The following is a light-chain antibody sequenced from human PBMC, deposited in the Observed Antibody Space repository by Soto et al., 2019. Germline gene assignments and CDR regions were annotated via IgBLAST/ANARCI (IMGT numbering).Light chain of an antibody. J-gene: IGLJ2*01. V-gene: IGLV2-8*01. CDR1: SSDVGGYNY. Sequence: QSALTQPPSASGSPGQSVTISCSGTSSDVGGYNYVSWYQQQPGKAPKLIIYEVSKWPSGAPDRFSGSKSGNTASLTVSGLQAEHEADYYCSSYAGNGNVVFGGGTKLTVL. CDR3: SSYAGNGNVV. CDR2: EVS.